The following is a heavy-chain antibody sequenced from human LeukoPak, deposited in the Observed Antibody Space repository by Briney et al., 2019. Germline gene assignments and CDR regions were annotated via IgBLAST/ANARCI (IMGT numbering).Heavy chain of an antibody. CDR2: IWYDGSNK. J-gene: IGHJ4*02. Sequence: GMSLRLSCAASGFTFSSYGMHWVRQAPGKGLEWVSVIWYDGSNKYYADSVKGRFTNSRDNSKNTLYLQMNSLRAEDTAVYYCARAYCSSTSCYEGYLFDYWVQGSMVTVSS. V-gene: IGHV3-33*01. D-gene: IGHD2-2*01. CDR3: ARAYCSSTSCYEGYLFDY. CDR1: GFTFSSYG.